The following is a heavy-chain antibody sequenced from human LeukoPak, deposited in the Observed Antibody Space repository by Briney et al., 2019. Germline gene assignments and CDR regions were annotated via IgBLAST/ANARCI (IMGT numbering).Heavy chain of an antibody. Sequence: GGSLRLSCAASGFTFSSYWMHWVRQAPGKGLVWVSRINSDGSSTSYADSVKGRFTISRDNAKNSLYLQMNSLRAEDTALYYCVKSDSSSWPLDYWGQGTLVTVSS. CDR3: VKSDSSSWPLDY. CDR1: GFTFSSYW. V-gene: IGHV3-74*01. CDR2: INSDGSST. D-gene: IGHD6-13*01. J-gene: IGHJ4*02.